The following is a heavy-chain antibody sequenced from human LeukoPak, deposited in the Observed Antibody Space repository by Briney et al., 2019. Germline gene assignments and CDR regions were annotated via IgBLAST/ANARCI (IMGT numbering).Heavy chain of an antibody. D-gene: IGHD2-15*01. J-gene: IGHJ4*02. CDR2: INHSGST. V-gene: IGHV4-34*01. Sequence: SETLSLTCAVYGGSLSDYYWSWIRQPPGKGLEWIGEINHSGSTNYNPSLKSRVTMSVDTSRNQFSLKLSSVTAADTAVYYCARAPGAALDWGQGTLVTVSS. CDR1: GGSLSDYY. CDR3: ARAPGAALD.